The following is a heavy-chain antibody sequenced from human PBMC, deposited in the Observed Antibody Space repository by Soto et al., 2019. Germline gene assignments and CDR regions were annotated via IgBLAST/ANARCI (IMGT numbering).Heavy chain of an antibody. Sequence: EVQLLESGGGLVQPGGSLRLSCATSGFTFSINALSWVRQAPGKGLEWVSAISANGQGIYYADSVRGRFSISRDNPRNTVFLHMDGLRAEDTAVYYCAKDRDYPRDQFHYWGQGTLVTVSS. D-gene: IGHD2-2*01. V-gene: IGHV3-23*01. CDR3: AKDRDYPRDQFHY. J-gene: IGHJ4*02. CDR1: GFTFSINA. CDR2: ISANGQGI.